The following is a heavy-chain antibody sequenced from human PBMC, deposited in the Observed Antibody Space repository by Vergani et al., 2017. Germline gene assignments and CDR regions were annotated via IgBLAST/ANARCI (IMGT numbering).Heavy chain of an antibody. CDR3: AKGEYCSSTSCYPGGYFDY. CDR2: SSGSGGST. CDR1: GFTFSSYA. J-gene: IGHJ4*02. D-gene: IGHD2-2*01. V-gene: IGHV3-23*01. Sequence: EVQLLESGGGLVQPGGSLRLSCAASGFTFSSYAMSWVRQAPGKGLEWVSASSGSGGSTYYADSVKGRFTISRDNSKNTLYLQMNSLRAEDTAVYYCAKGEYCSSTSCYPGGYFDYWGQGTLVTVSS.